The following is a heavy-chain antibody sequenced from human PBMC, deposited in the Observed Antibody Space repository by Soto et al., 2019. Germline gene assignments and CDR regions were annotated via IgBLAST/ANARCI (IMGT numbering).Heavy chain of an antibody. V-gene: IGHV3-23*01. CDR3: AKFSLADSSGWYYDY. Sequence: GGYLRVSCSASVFTFSSYAMSWVRQAPGKGLEWVSAISGSGGSTYYADSVKGRFTISRDNSKNTLYLQMNSLRAEDTAVYYCAKFSLADSSGWYYDYWGQGP. CDR2: ISGSGGST. J-gene: IGHJ4*02. CDR1: VFTFSSYA. D-gene: IGHD6-19*01.